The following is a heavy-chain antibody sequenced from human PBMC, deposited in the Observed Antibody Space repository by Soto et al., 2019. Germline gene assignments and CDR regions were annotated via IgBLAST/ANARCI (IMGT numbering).Heavy chain of an antibody. CDR2: IYYSGST. J-gene: IGHJ6*02. D-gene: IGHD3-9*01. CDR3: ASWGDILTGYYIYGMDV. V-gene: IGHV4-39*01. CDR1: GGSISSSSYY. Sequence: SETLSLTCTVSGGSISSSSYYWGWIRQPPGKGLEWIGSIYYSGSTYYNPSLKSRVTISVDTSKNQFSLKLSSVTAADTAVYYCASWGDILTGYYIYGMDVWGQGTTVTVSS.